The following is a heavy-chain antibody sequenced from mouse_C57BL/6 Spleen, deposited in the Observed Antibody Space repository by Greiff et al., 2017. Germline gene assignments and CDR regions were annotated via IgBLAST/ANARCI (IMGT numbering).Heavy chain of an antibody. CDR2: ISSGSSTI. Sequence: EVMLVESGGGLVKPGGSLKLSCAASGFTFSDYGMHWVRQAPEKGLEWVAYISSGSSTIYYADTVKGRFTISRDNAKNTLFLQMTSLRAEDTAMYYCARRSSYYFDYWGQGTTLTVSS. CDR3: ARRSSYYFDY. V-gene: IGHV5-17*01. D-gene: IGHD1-1*01. CDR1: GFTFSDYG. J-gene: IGHJ2*01.